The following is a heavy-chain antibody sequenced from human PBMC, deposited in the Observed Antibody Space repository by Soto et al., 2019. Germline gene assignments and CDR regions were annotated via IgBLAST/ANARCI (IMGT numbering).Heavy chain of an antibody. CDR1: GGTFSSYA. CDR3: ARADIVVVPAAPPPAEYFQH. J-gene: IGHJ1*01. CDR2: IIPIFGTA. Sequence: QVQLVQSGAEVKKPGSSVKVSCKASGGTFSSYAISWVRQAPGQGLEWMGGIIPIFGTANYAQKFQGRVTSTADESTSKAYMELSSLRSEDTAVYYCARADIVVVPAAPPPAEYFQHWGQGTLVTVSS. V-gene: IGHV1-69*01. D-gene: IGHD2-2*01.